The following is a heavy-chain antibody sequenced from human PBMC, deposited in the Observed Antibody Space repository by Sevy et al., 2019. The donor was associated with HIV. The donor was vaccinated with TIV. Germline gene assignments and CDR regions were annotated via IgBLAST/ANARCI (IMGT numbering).Heavy chain of an antibody. CDR3: AKDDLGFIDY. Sequence: GGSLRLSCAASGFIFSTSPMHWVRQAPGKGLECVAVLSYDDSVENYADSVKGRVTISRDNSKNTLYLQMNSLRTEDTAVYYCAKDDLGFIDYWGQGTLVTVSS. D-gene: IGHD3-10*01. CDR2: LSYDDSVE. V-gene: IGHV3-30-3*02. CDR1: GFIFSTSP. J-gene: IGHJ4*02.